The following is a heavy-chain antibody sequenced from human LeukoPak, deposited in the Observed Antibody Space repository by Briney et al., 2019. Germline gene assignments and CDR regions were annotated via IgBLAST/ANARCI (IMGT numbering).Heavy chain of an antibody. CDR1: GGSISSYY. J-gene: IGHJ4*02. Sequence: SETLSLTCTVSGGSISSYYWSWIRQPPGKGLEWIGYIYYSGSTNYNPSLKGRVTISVDTSKNQFSLKLSSVTAADTAVYYCARLEYSSSSGPFDYWGQGTLVTVSS. CDR3: ARLEYSSSSGPFDY. CDR2: IYYSGST. V-gene: IGHV4-59*01. D-gene: IGHD6-6*01.